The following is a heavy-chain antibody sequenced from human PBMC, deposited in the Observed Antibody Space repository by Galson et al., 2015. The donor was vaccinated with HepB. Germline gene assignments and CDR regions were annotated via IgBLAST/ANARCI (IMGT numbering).Heavy chain of an antibody. Sequence: TLSLTCIVSGDSVSSDSYYWTWIRQPPGKGLEWIGYIYYSGRTNYNPSLKSRVTISIDTSKNQFSLKLSSVTAADTAVYYCARARGYCSGGFCLRYLDHWGQGTLVTVSS. J-gene: IGHJ4*02. V-gene: IGHV4-61*01. CDR2: IYYSGRT. CDR1: GDSVSSDSYY. CDR3: ARARGYCSGGFCLRYLDH. D-gene: IGHD2-15*01.